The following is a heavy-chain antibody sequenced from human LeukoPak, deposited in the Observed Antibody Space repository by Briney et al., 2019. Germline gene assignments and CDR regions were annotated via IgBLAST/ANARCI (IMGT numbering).Heavy chain of an antibody. V-gene: IGHV4-30-2*01. D-gene: IGHD5-18*01. CDR2: IYRSGST. J-gene: IGHJ4*02. CDR1: GGSISSGGYS. CDR3: ARGRYSYGPNDY. Sequence: SQTLSLTCAVSGGSISSGGYSWSWLRQPPGKGLEWIGYIYRSGSTYYNPSLKSRVTISVDRSKNQFSLKLSSVTAADTAVYYCARGRYSYGPNDYWGQRTRVSVSS.